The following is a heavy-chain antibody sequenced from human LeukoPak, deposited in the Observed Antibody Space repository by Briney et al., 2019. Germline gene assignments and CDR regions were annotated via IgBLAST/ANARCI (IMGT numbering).Heavy chain of an antibody. CDR1: GFTFSSYT. Sequence: QAGGSLRLSCTASGFTFSSYTMTWVRQAPGKGLEWVSTITTGDGNTYYADSVKGRFTVSRDDSKNTLYLQMNSLRAEDTAVYYCAKDGGLWVSAHWGDSWGRGTLVTASS. CDR2: ITTGDGNT. D-gene: IGHD7-27*01. J-gene: IGHJ4*02. CDR3: AKDGGLWVSAHWGDS. V-gene: IGHV3-23*01.